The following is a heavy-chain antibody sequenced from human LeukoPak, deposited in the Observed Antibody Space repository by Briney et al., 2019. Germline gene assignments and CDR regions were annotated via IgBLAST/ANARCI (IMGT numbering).Heavy chain of an antibody. D-gene: IGHD6-13*01. CDR1: GFTFSSYE. J-gene: IGHJ6*03. CDR2: ISSSGSTI. Sequence: GGSVRLSCAASGFTFSSYEMNWVRQAPGKGLEWVSYISSSGSTIYYADSVKGRFTISRDNAKNSLYLQMNSLRAEDTAVYYCARISVAAAGRNYYYYMDVWGKGTTVTISS. CDR3: ARISVAAAGRNYYYYMDV. V-gene: IGHV3-48*03.